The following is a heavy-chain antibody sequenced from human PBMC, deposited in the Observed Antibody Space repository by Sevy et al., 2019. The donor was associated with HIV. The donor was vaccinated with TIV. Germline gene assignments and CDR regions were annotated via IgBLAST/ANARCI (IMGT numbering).Heavy chain of an antibody. D-gene: IGHD3-10*01. CDR3: ARDLLEYGSGSYVYGMDV. CDR1: GYTFTSYA. CDR2: INTNTGNP. Sequence: ASVKVSCKASGYTFTSYAMNWVRQAPGQGLEWMGWINTNTGNPTYAQGFTGRFVFSLDTSVTTAYLQISSLKAEDTAVYYCARDLLEYGSGSYVYGMDVWGQGTTVTVSS. J-gene: IGHJ6*02. V-gene: IGHV7-4-1*02.